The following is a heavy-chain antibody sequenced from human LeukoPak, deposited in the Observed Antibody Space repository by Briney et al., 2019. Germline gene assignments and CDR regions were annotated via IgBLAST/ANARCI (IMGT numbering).Heavy chain of an antibody. D-gene: IGHD1-26*01. V-gene: IGHV3-23*01. CDR2: ISGGGGGI. CDR3: AKDSPLIVEATRWGRNVFDI. J-gene: IGHJ3*02. Sequence: GGSLRLSCAASGLTFNNYAMSWVRRAPGKGLAWVSTISGGGGGIYYAGSVKGRFTISRDNSKETLYLLMNSLSAEDTAVYYCAKDSPLIVEATRWGRNVFDIWGQGTMVTVAS. CDR1: GLTFNNYA.